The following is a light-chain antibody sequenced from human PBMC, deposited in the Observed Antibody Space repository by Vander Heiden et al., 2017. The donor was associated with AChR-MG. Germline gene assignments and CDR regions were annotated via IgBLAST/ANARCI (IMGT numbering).Light chain of an antibody. CDR2: SSN. Sequence: QSGLTQPLSASGTPGQRVTSSCSGSRSNIGSNTVHWYQQLPGTAPKLLMFSSNQRPSVVPDRFSGSKSGTSASLAVSGLQSEEDADYYCASWDDSLNGPVFGGGTKLTVL. J-gene: IGLJ3*02. CDR3: ASWDDSLNGPV. CDR1: RSNIGSNT. V-gene: IGLV1-44*01.